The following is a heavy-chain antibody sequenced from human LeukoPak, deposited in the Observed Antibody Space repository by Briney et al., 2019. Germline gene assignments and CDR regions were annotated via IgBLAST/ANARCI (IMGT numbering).Heavy chain of an antibody. J-gene: IGHJ6*02. Sequence: GGSLRLSCAASGFTFDDYAMHWVRQAPGKGLEWVSLISGDGGSTYYAGSVKGRFTISRDNSKNSLYLQMNSLRTEDTALFYCAKPLSLCGGDCYSYGMDVWGQGTTVTVSS. CDR3: AKPLSLCGGDCYSYGMDV. CDR1: GFTFDDYA. CDR2: ISGDGGST. V-gene: IGHV3-43*02. D-gene: IGHD2-21*02.